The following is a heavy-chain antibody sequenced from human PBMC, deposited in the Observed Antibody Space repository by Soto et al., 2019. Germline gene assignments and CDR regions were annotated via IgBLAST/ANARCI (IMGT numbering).Heavy chain of an antibody. D-gene: IGHD5-18*01. Sequence: EVQLVESGGGLVKPGGSLRLSCAASGFTFSNAWMSWVRQAPGKGLEWVGRIKSKTDGGTTDYAAPVKGRFTISRDDSKNTLYLQMNSLKPEDTAVYYCTPSHTAMAKYYFDYWGQGTLVNVSS. CDR3: TPSHTAMAKYYFDY. J-gene: IGHJ4*02. V-gene: IGHV3-15*01. CDR2: IKSKTDGGTT. CDR1: GFTFSNAW.